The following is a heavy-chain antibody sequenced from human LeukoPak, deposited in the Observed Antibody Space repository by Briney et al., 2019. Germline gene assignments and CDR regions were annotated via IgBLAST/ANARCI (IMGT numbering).Heavy chain of an antibody. Sequence: TGGSLRLSCAASGFTFSSYWMHWVRQAPGKGLVWVSRINSDGSSTSYADSVKGRFTISRDNAKNTLYLQMNSLRAEDTAVYYCASFSVGSYGFDYWGQGTLVTVSS. J-gene: IGHJ4*02. CDR2: INSDGSST. V-gene: IGHV3-74*01. CDR3: ASFSVGSYGFDY. CDR1: GFTFSSYW. D-gene: IGHD3-10*01.